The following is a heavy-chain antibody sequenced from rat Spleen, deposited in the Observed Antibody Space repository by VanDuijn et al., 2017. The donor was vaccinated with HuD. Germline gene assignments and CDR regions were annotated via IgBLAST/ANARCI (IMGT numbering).Heavy chain of an antibody. V-gene: IGHV5-25*01. CDR2: ISTGGGNT. CDR3: ARRHYGYTDYFDY. Sequence: EVQLVESGGGLVQPGRSMKLSCAASGFTFSDYGMAWVRQAPRKGLEWVASISTGGGNTYYRDSVKGRFTISRDNAKSTLRLQMDSLRSKDTATYYCARRHYGYTDYFDYWGQGVMVTVSS. D-gene: IGHD1-9*01. CDR1: GFTFSDYG. J-gene: IGHJ2*01.